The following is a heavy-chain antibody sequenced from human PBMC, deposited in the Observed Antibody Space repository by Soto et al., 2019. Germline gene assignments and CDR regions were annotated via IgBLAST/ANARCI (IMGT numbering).Heavy chain of an antibody. CDR3: ARDKTGFGAIDY. J-gene: IGHJ4*02. D-gene: IGHD3-16*01. V-gene: IGHV3-48*02. CDR1: GFTFRTFG. Sequence: EVQVVESGGGLVQPGGSLRLSCTTSGFTFRTFGMNWVRQAPGKGLEWVSYISDNSRHIYYADSEKGRFSISRDNGENSLTLQMNGLRDEDAALYFCARDKTGFGAIDYWGQGTLVTVSS. CDR2: ISDNSRHI.